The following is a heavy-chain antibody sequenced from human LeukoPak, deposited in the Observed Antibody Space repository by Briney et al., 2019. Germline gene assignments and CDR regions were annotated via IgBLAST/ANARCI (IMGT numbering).Heavy chain of an antibody. J-gene: IGHJ6*02. V-gene: IGHV1-18*01. CDR3: ARATTVTTRDYYGMDV. CDR1: GYTFTSYG. D-gene: IGHD4-17*01. CDR2: ISAYNGNT. Sequence: GASVKVSCKASGYTFTSYGISWVRQAPGQGLEWMGWISAYNGNTNYAQKLQGRVTMTTDTSTSTAYMELRSLRSDDTAVYYCARATTVTTRDYYGMDVWGQGTTVTVSS.